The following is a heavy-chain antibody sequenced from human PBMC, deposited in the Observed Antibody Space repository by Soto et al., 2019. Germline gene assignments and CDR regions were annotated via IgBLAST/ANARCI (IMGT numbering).Heavy chain of an antibody. CDR3: RWLSTSWNMDV. CDR2: VYWDDDK. CDR1: GFSLSTSGVG. Sequence: GSGPTLVNPTQTLTLTCTFSGFSLSTSGVGVGWIRQPPGKALEWLALVYWDDDKRYSPSLKSRLTITKDTSKNQVVLTMTNMDPVDTPTYYCRWLSTSWNMDVWGKGTTVTVSS. V-gene: IGHV2-5*02. D-gene: IGHD2-2*01. J-gene: IGHJ6*03.